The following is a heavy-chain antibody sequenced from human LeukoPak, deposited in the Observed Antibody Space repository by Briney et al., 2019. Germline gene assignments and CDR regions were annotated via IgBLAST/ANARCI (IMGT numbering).Heavy chain of an antibody. Sequence: ASVKVSCKASGYTFTSYDINWVRQATGQGLEWMGWMNPNSGNTGYAQKFQGRVTMTRNTSISTAYMELSSLRSEDTAVYYCARGSVLRFLEWSRYYGMDVWGQGTTVTVSS. V-gene: IGHV1-8*01. CDR2: MNPNSGNT. J-gene: IGHJ6*02. CDR3: ARGSVLRFLEWSRYYGMDV. D-gene: IGHD3-3*01. CDR1: GYTFTSYD.